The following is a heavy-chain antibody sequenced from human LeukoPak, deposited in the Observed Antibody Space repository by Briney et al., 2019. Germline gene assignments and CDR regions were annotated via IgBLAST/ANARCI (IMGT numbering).Heavy chain of an antibody. D-gene: IGHD3-22*01. CDR1: GYTFTAYE. Sequence: ASVKVSCKTSGYTFTAYEIHWVRQATGQGLEWMGWINPNSGGTNYAQKFQGRVTMTRDTSISTAYMELSRLRSDDTAVYYCARVYLGVYYYGSSGYSHLDYWGQGTLVTVSS. V-gene: IGHV1-2*02. CDR3: ARVYLGVYYYGSSGYSHLDY. J-gene: IGHJ4*02. CDR2: INPNSGGT.